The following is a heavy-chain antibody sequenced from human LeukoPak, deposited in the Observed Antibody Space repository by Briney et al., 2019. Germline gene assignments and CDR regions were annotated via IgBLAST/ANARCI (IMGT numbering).Heavy chain of an antibody. D-gene: IGHD3-10*01. Sequence: GGSLILSCVASGFNFDDYGMNWVRQAPGKGLEWLSGLNWNGGITGYADSVKGRFTISRDNAKNSLYLQMNSLRADDTALYYCASGDFSLRGDAFDIWGQGTKVTVSS. CDR2: LNWNGGIT. J-gene: IGHJ3*02. CDR1: GFNFDDYG. V-gene: IGHV3-20*04. CDR3: ASGDFSLRGDAFDI.